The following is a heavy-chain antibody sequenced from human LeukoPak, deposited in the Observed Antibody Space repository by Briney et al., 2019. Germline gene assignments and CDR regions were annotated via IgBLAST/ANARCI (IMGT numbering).Heavy chain of an antibody. CDR1: GYTFTGYY. J-gene: IGHJ4*02. V-gene: IGHV1-2*06. Sequence: ASVKVSCKASGYTFTGYYMHWVRQAPGQGLEWMGRINPNSGGTNYAQKFQGRVTMTRDTSISTAYMQLRRLRFDDTAVYYCARRLSGSYLDYWGQGTLVTVSS. CDR3: ARRLSGSYLDY. D-gene: IGHD1-26*01. CDR2: INPNSGGT.